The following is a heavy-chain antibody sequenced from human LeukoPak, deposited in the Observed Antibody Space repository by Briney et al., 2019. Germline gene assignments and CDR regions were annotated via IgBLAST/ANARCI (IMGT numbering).Heavy chain of an antibody. CDR1: GFTFSSSA. V-gene: IGHV3-23*01. Sequence: PGGSLRLSCAASGFTFSSSAMSWVRQVPGKGLEWVSGISASGGSTNYTDSVRGRFTISRDNSKNTLYLQMNSLRAVDTAVYYCARELRYGSGPGLAFDIWGQGTMVTVSS. CDR2: ISASGGST. J-gene: IGHJ3*02. CDR3: ARELRYGSGPGLAFDI. D-gene: IGHD3-10*01.